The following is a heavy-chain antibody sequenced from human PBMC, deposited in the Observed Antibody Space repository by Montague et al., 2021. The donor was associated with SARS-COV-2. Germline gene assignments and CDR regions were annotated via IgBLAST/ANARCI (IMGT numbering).Heavy chain of an antibody. CDR2: IYYSGST. CDR1: GASISSGGYY. CDR3: ARVRARITMIVVVINGGFDP. Sequence: TLSLTCTVSGASISSGGYYWSWIRQHPGKGLEWIGYIYYSGSTYYNPSLKSRVTISVDTSKNQFSLKLSSVTAADTAVYYCARVRARITMIVVVINGGFDPWGQGTLVTVSS. D-gene: IGHD3-22*01. V-gene: IGHV4-31*03. J-gene: IGHJ5*02.